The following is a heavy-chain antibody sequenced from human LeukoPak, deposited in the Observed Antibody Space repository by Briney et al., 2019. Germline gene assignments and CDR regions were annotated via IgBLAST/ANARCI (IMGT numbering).Heavy chain of an antibody. D-gene: IGHD3-10*01. Sequence: PGGSLRLSCAASGFTLSNYAMSWVRQAPGKGLEWVSSLSGRGDTTYYADSVKGRFAISRDNSKNTLYLQMNSLRVEDTAVYYCAKAPDYYGSGTYCLCYFDFWGQGSLVTVSS. CDR1: GFTLSNYA. CDR3: AKAPDYYGSGTYCLCYFDF. CDR2: LSGRGDTT. J-gene: IGHJ4*02. V-gene: IGHV3-23*01.